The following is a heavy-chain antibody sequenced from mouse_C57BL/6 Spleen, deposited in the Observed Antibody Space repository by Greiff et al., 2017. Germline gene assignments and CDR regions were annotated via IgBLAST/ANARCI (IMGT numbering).Heavy chain of an antibody. Sequence: VKLQQSGPELVKPGASVKMSCKASGYTFTDYNMHWVKQSHGKSLEWIGYINPNNGGTSYNQKFKGKATLTVNKSSSTAYMELRSLTSEDSAVYYCATGPYYFDYWGQGTTLTVSS. CDR1: GYTFTDYN. J-gene: IGHJ2*01. CDR2: INPNNGGT. V-gene: IGHV1-22*01. CDR3: ATGPYYFDY.